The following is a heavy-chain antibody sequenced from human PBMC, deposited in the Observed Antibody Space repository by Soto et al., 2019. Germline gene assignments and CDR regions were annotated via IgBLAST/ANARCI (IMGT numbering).Heavy chain of an antibody. CDR1: GYTFTSYA. V-gene: IGHV1-3*01. J-gene: IGHJ6*02. CDR3: AKDLAMDV. CDR2: INAGNGNT. Sequence: QVQLVQSGAEVKKPGASVKVSCKASGYTFTSYAMHWVRQAPGQRLEWMGWINAGNGNTKYSHKFPGRVTITRDTAASTAYMELSGVRCEYTAVHSGAKDLAMDVWCQGTTVTVSS.